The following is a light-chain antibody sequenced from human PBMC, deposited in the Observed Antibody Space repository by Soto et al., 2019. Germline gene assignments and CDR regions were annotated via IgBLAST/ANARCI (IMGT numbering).Light chain of an antibody. CDR2: GAP. J-gene: IGKJ1*01. Sequence: EIVLTQSPGTLSLSPGERATLSCRASQSVSSKLAWYQQKPGQAPRLLIYGAPTRATGIPARFSGSGSGTEFTLIISSLQSEDSAVYYCQQYNSWLWTFGQGTKV. CDR3: QQYNSWLWT. V-gene: IGKV3-15*01. CDR1: QSVSSK.